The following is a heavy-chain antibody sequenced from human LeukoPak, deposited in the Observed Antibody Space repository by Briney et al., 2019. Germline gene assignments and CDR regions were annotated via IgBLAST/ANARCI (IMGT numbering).Heavy chain of an antibody. V-gene: IGHV4-59*12. D-gene: IGHD6-13*01. CDR1: GGSISSYY. CDR2: IYYSGST. J-gene: IGHJ4*02. Sequence: SETLSLTCTVSGGSISSYYWSWIRQPPGKGLEWIGYIYYSGSTNYNPSLKSRVTISVDTSKNQFSLRLSSVTAADTAVYYCARDRPGGSSLDYWGQGILVTVSS. CDR3: ARDRPGGSSLDY.